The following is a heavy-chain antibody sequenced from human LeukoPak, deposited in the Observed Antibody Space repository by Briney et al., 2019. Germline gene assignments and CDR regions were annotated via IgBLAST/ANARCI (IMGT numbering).Heavy chain of an antibody. Sequence: SETLSLTCAVYGGSFSGYYWSWIRQPPGKGLDWIGYIYYTGSTYYNPSLKSRVTISVDTSKNQFSLKLNSVTAADTAVYYCARDWSHWGQGTLVTVSS. V-gene: IGHV4-59*12. CDR1: GGSFSGYY. CDR2: IYYTGST. CDR3: ARDWSH. J-gene: IGHJ4*02.